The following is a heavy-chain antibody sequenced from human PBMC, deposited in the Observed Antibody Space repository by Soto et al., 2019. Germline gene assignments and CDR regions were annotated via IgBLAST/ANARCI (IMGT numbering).Heavy chain of an antibody. D-gene: IGHD2-15*01. CDR2: ISYGGTT. Sequence: QVQLQESGPGLVKPSQTLSLTCTVSGGSMNSGGYCWNWIRQHPGEGLEWIGCISYGGTTSYNPSLKSRVIISVDTSKNQFSLKLSSVTAADTAVYYCSRGILVWGQGTLITVSS. CDR3: SRGILV. CDR1: GGSMNSGGYC. V-gene: IGHV4-31*03. J-gene: IGHJ4*02.